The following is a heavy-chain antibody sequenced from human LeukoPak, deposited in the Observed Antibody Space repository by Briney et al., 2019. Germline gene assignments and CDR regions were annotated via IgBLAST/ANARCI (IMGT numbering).Heavy chain of an antibody. V-gene: IGHV4-38-2*02. J-gene: IGHJ6*02. CDR2: IYHSGST. Sequence: SETLSLTCTVSGYSISSGYYWGWIRQPPGKGLEWIGSIYHSGSTYYNPSLKSRVTISVDTSKNQFSLKLSSVAAADTAVYYCARLYGMDVWGQGTTVTVSS. CDR3: ARLYGMDV. CDR1: GYSISSGYY.